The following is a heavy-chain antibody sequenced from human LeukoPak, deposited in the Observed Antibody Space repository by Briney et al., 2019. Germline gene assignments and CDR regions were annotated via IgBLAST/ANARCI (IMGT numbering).Heavy chain of an antibody. J-gene: IGHJ6*03. CDR2: IYHSGST. D-gene: IGHD6-6*01. Sequence: PSETLSLTCTVSGGSISSGGYYWSWIRQPPGKGLEWIGYIYHSGSTYYNPSLKSRVTISVDRSKNQFSLKLSSVTAADTAVYYCARLREGSSSLFHYYYYMDVWGKGTTVTVSS. CDR3: ARLREGSSSLFHYYYYMDV. V-gene: IGHV4-30-2*01. CDR1: GGSISSGGYY.